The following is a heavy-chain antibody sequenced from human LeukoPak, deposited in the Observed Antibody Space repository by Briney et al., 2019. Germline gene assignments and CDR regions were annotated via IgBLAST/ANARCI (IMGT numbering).Heavy chain of an antibody. CDR3: ARNIVGPRQVDY. CDR2: IYHSGTT. D-gene: IGHD1-26*01. CDR1: GGSISSYY. J-gene: IGHJ4*02. V-gene: IGHV4-59*01. Sequence: SETLSLTCTVSGGSISSYYWSWIRQPPGKGLEWIGYIYHSGTTNYNPSLKSRVTISVDTSKSQFSLKLSSATAADTAIYYCARNIVGPRQVDYWGQGTLVTVSS.